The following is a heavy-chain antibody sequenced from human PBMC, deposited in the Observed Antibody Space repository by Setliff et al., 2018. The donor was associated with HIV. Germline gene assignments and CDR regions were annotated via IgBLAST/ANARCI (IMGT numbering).Heavy chain of an antibody. J-gene: IGHJ5*02. Sequence: GGSLRLSCSASGVTFSDSAMHWVRQAPGKGLEWVGRIKTKSDSYATALGASVMGRFAISRDDLKNTAYLLMNSLKTEDTAVYYCAASGDADCGTSACTNWFDPWGQGTLVTVSS. V-gene: IGHV3-73*01. CDR1: GVTFSDSA. CDR2: IKTKSDSYAT. D-gene: IGHD2-21*01. CDR3: AASGDADCGTSACTNWFDP.